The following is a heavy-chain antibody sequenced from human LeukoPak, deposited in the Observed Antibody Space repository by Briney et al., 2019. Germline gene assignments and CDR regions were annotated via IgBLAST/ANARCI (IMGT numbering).Heavy chain of an antibody. CDR3: ARAVGRGVVMTYYYYMDV. J-gene: IGHJ6*03. CDR2: INPISGVT. V-gene: IGHV1-2*02. D-gene: IGHD1-26*01. Sequence: ASVKVSCKASGYTFTGYYIHWVRQAPGQGLQWMGWINPISGVTNSAQKFQGRVTMTRDTSISTAYMELSSLRSDDTAIYYCARAVGRGVVMTYYYYMDVWAKGTTVTVSS. CDR1: GYTFTGYY.